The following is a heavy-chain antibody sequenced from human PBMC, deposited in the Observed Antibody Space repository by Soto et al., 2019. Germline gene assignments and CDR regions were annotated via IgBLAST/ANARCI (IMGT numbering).Heavy chain of an antibody. D-gene: IGHD4-17*01. J-gene: IGHJ6*02. CDR3: ARAAVTHERYHYGMDV. CDR1: GGSISSYY. Sequence: PSETLSLTCTVSGGSISSYYWSWIRQSPGKGLEWIGCIYYSGNTNYNPSLKSRVTISVNTSKNQFSLRLTSATAADTAVYYCARAAVTHERYHYGMDVWGQGTTVTVSS. CDR2: IYYSGNT. V-gene: IGHV4-59*01.